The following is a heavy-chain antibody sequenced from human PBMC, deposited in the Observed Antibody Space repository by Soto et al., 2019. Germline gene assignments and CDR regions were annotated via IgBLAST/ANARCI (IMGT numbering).Heavy chain of an antibody. J-gene: IGHJ6*02. CDR2: ISGSGGST. CDR1: GFTFSSYA. D-gene: IGHD3-10*01. V-gene: IGHV3-23*01. Sequence: EVQLLESGGGLVQPGGSLRLSCAASGFTFSSYAMSWVRQAPGKGLEWVSAISGSGGSTYYADSVKGRFTISRDNSKNTLYLQMNSLRAEDTAVYYCGITMVRGGILPDSDYYYYGMDVWGQGTTVTVSS. CDR3: GITMVRGGILPDSDYYYYGMDV.